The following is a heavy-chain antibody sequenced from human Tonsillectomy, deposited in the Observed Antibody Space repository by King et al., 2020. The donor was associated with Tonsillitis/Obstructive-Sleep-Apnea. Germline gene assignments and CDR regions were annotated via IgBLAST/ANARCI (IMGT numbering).Heavy chain of an antibody. Sequence: TLKESGPTLVKATQTLTLTCTFSGFSLSTSGVGEGWIRQPPGKALEWLALIYWDDAKRYCPSLKRRLTITKDTSKNQVVLTMTNMDPVDTATYYCAHGRFYGSSGYYFDYWGQGTLVTVSS. CDR1: GFSLSTSGVG. J-gene: IGHJ4*02. V-gene: IGHV2-5*02. CDR3: AHGRFYGSSGYYFDY. D-gene: IGHD3-22*01. CDR2: IYWDDAK.